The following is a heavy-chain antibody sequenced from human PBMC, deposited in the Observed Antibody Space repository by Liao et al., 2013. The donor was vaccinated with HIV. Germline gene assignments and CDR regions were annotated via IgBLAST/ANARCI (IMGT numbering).Heavy chain of an antibody. CDR1: GASISSGNYY. J-gene: IGHJ3*02. CDR3: ARGRDAFDI. Sequence: VQLQESGPGLVKPSQTLSLTCTVSGASISSGNYYWNWIRRPAGKGLEWIGRVYSSGTTYYNPSLKSRVIFLPDTSKNQFSLRLSSVTAADTAIYFCARGRDAFDIWGQGTMVTVSS. V-gene: IGHV4-61*02. CDR2: VYSSGTT.